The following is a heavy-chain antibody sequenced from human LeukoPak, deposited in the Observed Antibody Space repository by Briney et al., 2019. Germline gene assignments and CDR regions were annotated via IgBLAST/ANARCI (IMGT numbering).Heavy chain of an antibody. CDR2: IKEDGSEK. D-gene: IGHD6-13*01. V-gene: IGHV3-7*03. J-gene: IGHJ3*02. CDR3: AKDYSHRVGAFDI. Sequence: GGSLRLSCAPSGFTFSHYWMSWVRQAPGKGLEWVANIKEDGSEKYYVDSVKGRFTISRDNAKNSLYLQMNSLRAEDTALYYCAKDYSHRVGAFDIWGQGTMVTVSS. CDR1: GFTFSHYW.